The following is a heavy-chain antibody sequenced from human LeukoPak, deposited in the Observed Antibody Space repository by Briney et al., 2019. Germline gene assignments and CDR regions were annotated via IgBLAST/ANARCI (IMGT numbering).Heavy chain of an antibody. D-gene: IGHD6-6*01. CDR3: ARKAIAARRGGGWFDP. CDR2: INHAGHT. CDR1: GGSFRGYY. J-gene: IGHJ5*02. Sequence: SETLSLTCAVYGGSFRGYYWNWIRQPPGKGLEWIGEINHAGHTNYNPALKSRVILSVDVSKNQISLKLTSVTAADAAVYSCARKAIAARRGGGWFDPWGQGSLVSVSS. V-gene: IGHV4-34*01.